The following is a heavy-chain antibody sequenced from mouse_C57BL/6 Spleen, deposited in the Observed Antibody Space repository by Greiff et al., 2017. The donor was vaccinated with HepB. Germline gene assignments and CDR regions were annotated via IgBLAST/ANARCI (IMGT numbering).Heavy chain of an antibody. J-gene: IGHJ1*03. CDR2: IWSGGST. CDR3: ARNFPYYYGSSYGYFDV. D-gene: IGHD1-1*01. V-gene: IGHV2-2*01. Sequence: QVQLKQSGPGLVQPSQSLSITCTVSGFSLTSYGVHWVRQSPGKGLEWLGVIWSGGSTDYNAAFISRLSISKDNSKSQVFFKMNSLLADDTAIYYCARNFPYYYGSSYGYFDVWGTGTTVTVSS. CDR1: GFSLTSYG.